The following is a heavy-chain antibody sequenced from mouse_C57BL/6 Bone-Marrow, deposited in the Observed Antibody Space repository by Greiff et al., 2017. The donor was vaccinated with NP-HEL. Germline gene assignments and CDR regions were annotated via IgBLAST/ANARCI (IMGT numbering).Heavy chain of an antibody. CDR1: GYTFTSYW. CDR3: ARSDYYGIPYYAMDY. CDR2: INPSNGGT. Sequence: QVQLQQPGTELVKPGASVKLSCKASGYTFTSYWMHWVKQRPGQGLEWIGNINPSNGGTNYNEKFKIKATLTVDKSSSTAYMQLSSLTSEDSAVYYCARSDYYGIPYYAMDYWGQGTSVTVSS. D-gene: IGHD1-1*01. V-gene: IGHV1-53*01. J-gene: IGHJ4*01.